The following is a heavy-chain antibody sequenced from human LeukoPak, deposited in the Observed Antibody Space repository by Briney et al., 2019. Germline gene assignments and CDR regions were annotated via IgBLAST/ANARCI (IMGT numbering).Heavy chain of an antibody. D-gene: IGHD1-14*01. CDR3: ARQTEPDYKTSGWYFDL. CDR1: GGSISSYY. Sequence: SETLSLTCTVSGGSISSYYWNWIRQPPGKGLEWIGSIYHSGSTYYNPSLKSRVTISIDTSKNQFSLKLTSVTAADTAVYYCARQTEPDYKTSGWYFDLWGRGTLVTVSS. CDR2: IYHSGST. J-gene: IGHJ2*01. V-gene: IGHV4-59*08.